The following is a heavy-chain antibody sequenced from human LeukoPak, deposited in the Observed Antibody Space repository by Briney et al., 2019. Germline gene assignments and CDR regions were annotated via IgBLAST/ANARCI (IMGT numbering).Heavy chain of an antibody. CDR1: GYTFTSYG. V-gene: IGHV1-8*02. CDR3: ARGGSDNWFDP. CDR2: MNPNSGNT. J-gene: IGHJ5*02. Sequence: ASVKVSCKASGYTFTSYGINWVRQATGQGLEWMGWMNPNSGNTGYAQKLQGRVTMTTDTSTSTAYMELRSLRSDDTAVYYCARGGSDNWFDPWGQGTLVTVSS. D-gene: IGHD1-26*01.